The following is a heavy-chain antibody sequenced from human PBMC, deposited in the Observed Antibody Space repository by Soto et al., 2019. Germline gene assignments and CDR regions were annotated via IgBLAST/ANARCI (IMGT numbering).Heavy chain of an antibody. CDR3: ATPTAAYYYYGMDV. J-gene: IGHJ6*02. V-gene: IGHV1-24*01. CDR1: GYTLTELS. Sequence: ASVKVSCKVSGYTLTELSMHWVRQAPGKGLEWMGGFDPEDGETIYAQKFQGRVTMTEDTSTDTAYMELSSLRSEDTAVYYCATPTAAYYYYGMDVWGQGTTVTVS. D-gene: IGHD2-2*01. CDR2: FDPEDGET.